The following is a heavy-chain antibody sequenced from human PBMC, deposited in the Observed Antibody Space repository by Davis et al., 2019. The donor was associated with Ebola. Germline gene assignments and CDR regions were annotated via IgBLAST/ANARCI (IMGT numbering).Heavy chain of an antibody. Sequence: GESLKISCEASGYDFSKYWIGWVRQMPGKGLEWMGFIFPDDSDATYSPSFQGQVTFSVDKSIRTAFLQWGSLKASDTAMYYCASLRRTITGMDDAFDIWGQGTMVTVSP. CDR1: GYDFSKYW. CDR2: IFPDDSDA. D-gene: IGHD1-20*01. V-gene: IGHV5-51*01. CDR3: ASLRRTITGMDDAFDI. J-gene: IGHJ3*02.